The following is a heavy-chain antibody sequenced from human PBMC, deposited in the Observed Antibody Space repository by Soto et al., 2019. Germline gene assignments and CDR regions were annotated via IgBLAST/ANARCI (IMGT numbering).Heavy chain of an antibody. J-gene: IGHJ4*02. V-gene: IGHV4-30-4*01. CDR3: ARGPRVSSTGTGAH. CDR1: GGSISSGDYY. CDR2: IYYSGNT. Sequence: SETLSLTCTVSGGSISSGDYYWSWIRQPPGKGLEWIAYIYYSGNTYYNPSLKSRVTISLDTSKNQFSLVLSSVTADDSGLYYCARGPRVSSTGTGAHWGRGTLVTVSS. D-gene: IGHD1-1*01.